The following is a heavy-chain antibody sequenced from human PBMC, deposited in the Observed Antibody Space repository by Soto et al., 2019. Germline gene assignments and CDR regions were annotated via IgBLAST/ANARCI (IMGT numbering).Heavy chain of an antibody. CDR1: GGSISSNIYY. Sequence: SETLSLTCTVSGGSISSNIYYWGWIRQPPGKGLEWIGSIYYSGSTYYNPSLKSRFTISIDTSKNQFSLTLSSVTAADTAVYYCARRIFNFDSSGHFSYYFDYWGQGIQVTVSS. J-gene: IGHJ4*02. CDR3: ARRIFNFDSSGHFSYYFDY. CDR2: IYYSGST. D-gene: IGHD3-22*01. V-gene: IGHV4-39*01.